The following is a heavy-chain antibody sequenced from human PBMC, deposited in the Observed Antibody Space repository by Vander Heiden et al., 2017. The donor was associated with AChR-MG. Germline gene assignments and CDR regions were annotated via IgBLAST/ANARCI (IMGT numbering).Heavy chain of an antibody. V-gene: IGHV4-39*01. J-gene: IGHJ5*02. CDR1: VRSISKSGYY. CDR2: IYDSWST. D-gene: IGHD3-10*01. CDR3: ARHDWFGQSKTDKRNWSDT. Sequence: TGTVSVRSISKSGYYWGRIRQPPGKGLAWIGSIYDSWSTYYNPSLKSRVTISVDTSKNQVSLRLSSVTAAETAMYYCARHDWFGQSKTDKRNWSDTWGQGIMVTVSS.